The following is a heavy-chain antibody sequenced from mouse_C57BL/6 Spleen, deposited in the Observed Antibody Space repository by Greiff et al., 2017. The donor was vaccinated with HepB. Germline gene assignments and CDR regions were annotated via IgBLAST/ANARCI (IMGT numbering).Heavy chain of an antibody. CDR3: ARSHGYYGYFDV. CDR2: IYPGDGDT. CDR1: GYAFSSSW. V-gene: IGHV1-82*01. Sequence: QVQLKESGPELVKPGASVKISCKASGYAFSSSWMNWVKQRPGKGLEWIGRIYPGDGDTNYNGKFKGKATLTADKSSSTAYMQLSSLTSEDSAVYSCARSHGYYGYFDVWGTGTTVTVSS. J-gene: IGHJ1*03. D-gene: IGHD2-2*01.